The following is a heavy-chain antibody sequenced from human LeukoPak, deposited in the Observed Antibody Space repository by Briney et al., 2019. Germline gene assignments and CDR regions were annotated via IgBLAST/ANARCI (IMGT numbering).Heavy chain of an antibody. CDR3: ARDMTTVTTFFGAARRYYYYGMDV. D-gene: IGHD4-11*01. J-gene: IGHJ6*02. CDR1: GFTFSSYG. V-gene: IGHV3-30*03. CDR2: ISYDGSNK. Sequence: GGSLRLSCAASGFTFSSYGIHWVRQAPGKGLEWVAVISYDGSNKYYADSVKGRFTISRDNSKNTLYLQMNSLRAEDTAVYYCARDMTTVTTFFGAARRYYYYGMDVWGQGTTVTVSS.